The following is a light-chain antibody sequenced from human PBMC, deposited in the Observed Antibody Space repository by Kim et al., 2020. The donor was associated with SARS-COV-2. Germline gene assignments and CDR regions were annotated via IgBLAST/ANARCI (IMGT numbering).Light chain of an antibody. CDR2: DAS. V-gene: IGKV3-11*01. CDR3: QQRTNGPPFT. J-gene: IGKJ2*01. Sequence: LAPGETATLSCRARQSVSNDLAWYQQKPGQAPRLLIYDASNRAPGIPARFSGSGSGTDFTLTISSLEPEDFAVYYCQQRTNGPPFTFGQGTKLEI. CDR1: QSVSND.